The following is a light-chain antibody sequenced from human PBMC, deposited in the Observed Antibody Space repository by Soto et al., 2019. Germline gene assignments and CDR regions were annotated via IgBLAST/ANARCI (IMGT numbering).Light chain of an antibody. J-gene: IGKJ1*01. CDR3: QQYNSHSKT. CDR2: AAS. CDR1: QSISYW. V-gene: IGKV1-5*01. Sequence: DIQMTQSPSTLSASVGDRVTITCRASQSISYWLAWYQQKPGNAPKLLIYAASSLESGVPSRFSGSGSGTEFTLTISSLQPDDSASYYCQQYNSHSKTFGQGTKVDIK.